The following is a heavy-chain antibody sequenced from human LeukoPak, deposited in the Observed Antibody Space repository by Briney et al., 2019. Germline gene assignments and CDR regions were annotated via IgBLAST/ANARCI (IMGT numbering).Heavy chain of an antibody. CDR3: AKDSYVTYYYDSSGTEYFDY. D-gene: IGHD3-22*01. V-gene: IGHV3-48*03. CDR2: ISSSGSTI. J-gene: IGHJ4*02. Sequence: PGGSLRLSCAASGFTFSSYEMNWVRQAPGKGLEWVSYISSSGSTIYYADSVKGRFTISRDNSKNTLYLQMNSLRAEDTAVYYCAKDSYVTYYYDSSGTEYFDYWGQGTLVTVSS. CDR1: GFTFSSYE.